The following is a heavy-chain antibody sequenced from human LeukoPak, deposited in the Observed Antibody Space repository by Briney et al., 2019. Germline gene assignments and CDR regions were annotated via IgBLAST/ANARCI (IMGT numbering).Heavy chain of an antibody. CDR1: GFTFSSYG. CDR3: VVVPAASSQPNFDY. D-gene: IGHD2-2*01. J-gene: IGHJ4*02. Sequence: PGGSLRLSCAASGFTFSSYGMHWVRQAPGKGLEWVAFIRYDGSNKYYADSVKGRFTISRENSKNTLYLQMNSLRAEDTAVYYAVVVPAASSQPNFDYWGQGTLVTVSS. V-gene: IGHV3-30*02. CDR2: IRYDGSNK.